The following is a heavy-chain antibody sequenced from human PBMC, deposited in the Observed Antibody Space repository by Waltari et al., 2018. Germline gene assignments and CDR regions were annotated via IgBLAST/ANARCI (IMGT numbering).Heavy chain of an antibody. CDR3: AKDRNYGSGSSPDY. CDR1: GFTFSSYA. V-gene: IGHV3-23*01. CDR2: ISGSGGST. Sequence: EVQLLESGGGLVQPGGSLRLSCAASGFTFSSYAMSWVRQAPGKGLGCGSAISGSGGSTYYADAVKGRFTISRDNSKNTLYLQMNSLRAEDTAVYYCAKDRNYGSGSSPDYWGQGTLVTVSS. J-gene: IGHJ4*02. D-gene: IGHD3-10*01.